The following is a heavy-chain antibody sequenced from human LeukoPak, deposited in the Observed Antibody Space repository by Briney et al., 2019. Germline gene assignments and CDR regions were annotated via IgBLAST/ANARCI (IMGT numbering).Heavy chain of an antibody. J-gene: IGHJ3*02. CDR2: IRRGTNNYTT. V-gene: IGHV3-72*01. Sequence: GGSLRLSCAASGFTISDYILEWVRQAPGKGLEWVGRIRRGTNNYTTEYAASVKGRFIISRDDSKNSLYLHMNSLKTEDTAVYHCTRYGGDSTKTAFDMWGQGTMVTVSS. CDR3: TRYGGDSTKTAFDM. CDR1: GFTISDYI. D-gene: IGHD2/OR15-2a*01.